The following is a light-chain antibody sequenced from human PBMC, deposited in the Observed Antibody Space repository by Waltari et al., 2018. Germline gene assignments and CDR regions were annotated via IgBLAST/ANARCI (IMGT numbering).Light chain of an antibody. V-gene: IGLV1-51*01. Sequence: QSVLTQPPSVSAAPGPRVPIPCSARSSTIGSNYVSWFQHLPGTAPTLLIYDNNKRSSGIPDRFSGSKSGTSATLDITGLQTGDEADYYCATWDDSLSAVVFGGGTKLTVL. CDR3: ATWDDSLSAVV. CDR1: SSTIGSNY. J-gene: IGLJ2*01. CDR2: DNN.